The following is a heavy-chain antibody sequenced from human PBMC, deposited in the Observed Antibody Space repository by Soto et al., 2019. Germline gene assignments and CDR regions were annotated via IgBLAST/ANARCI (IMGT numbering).Heavy chain of an antibody. V-gene: IGHV1-2*02. CDR3: ARGGGVGVAGSAAFEM. Sequence: QLHLVQSGAVVKKPGASVTVSCSASGYPVTAYYMHWVRQAPGRGLEWMGGINPATGAAKYTQTFPGRATMPRATSTSTVFMELSGLTSEDTAVFYCARGGGVGVAGSAAFEMWGQGTVVTVSS. CDR2: INPATGAA. CDR1: GYPVTAYY. J-gene: IGHJ3*02. D-gene: IGHD3-3*01.